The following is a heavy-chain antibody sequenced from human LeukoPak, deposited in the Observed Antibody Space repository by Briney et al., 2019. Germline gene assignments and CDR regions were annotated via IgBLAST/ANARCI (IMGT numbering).Heavy chain of an antibody. CDR1: GFTLSSYA. V-gene: IGHV3-23*01. D-gene: IGHD3-22*01. CDR3: AKDHDYYDSSGSTKGGFDY. J-gene: IGHJ4*02. Sequence: GGSLRLSCAASGFTLSSYAMSWVRQAPGKGLEWVSAINGSGGSTYYADPVKGRFTISRDNSKNTLYLQMNSLRAEDTAVYYCAKDHDYYDSSGSTKGGFDYWGQGTLVTVSS. CDR2: INGSGGST.